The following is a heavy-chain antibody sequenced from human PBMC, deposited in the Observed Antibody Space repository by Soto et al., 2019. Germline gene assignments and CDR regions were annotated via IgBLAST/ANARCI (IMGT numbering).Heavy chain of an antibody. D-gene: IGHD3-16*02. Sequence: SETLSLTCAVYGGSFSGYYWSWIRQPPGKGLEWIGEINHSGSTNYNPSLKSRVTISVDTSKNQFSLKLSSVTAADTAVYYCARMYYDYIWGSYRLLRGRYFDYWGQGTLVTVS. CDR2: INHSGST. J-gene: IGHJ4*02. CDR1: GGSFSGYY. V-gene: IGHV4-34*01. CDR3: ARMYYDYIWGSYRLLRGRYFDY.